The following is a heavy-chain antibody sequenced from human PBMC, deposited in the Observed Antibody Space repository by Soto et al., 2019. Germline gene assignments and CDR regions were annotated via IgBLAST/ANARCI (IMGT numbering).Heavy chain of an antibody. CDR3: AREGNRFQH. CDR1: GFAFSDYY. D-gene: IGHD3-10*01. J-gene: IGHJ1*01. CDR2: ISGTANTI. V-gene: IGHV3-11*01. Sequence: QVQLVESGGGLVKPGGSLRLSCAASGFAFSDYYMSWIRQAPGKGLEGISYISGTANTIYYADSVKGRFTISRDNAKNTLYLQMNSLRAEDTAVYYCAREGNRFQHWGQGTLVTVSS.